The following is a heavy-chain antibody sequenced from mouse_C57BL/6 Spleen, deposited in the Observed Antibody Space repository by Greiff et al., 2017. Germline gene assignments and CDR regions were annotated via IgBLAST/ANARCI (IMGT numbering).Heavy chain of an antibody. V-gene: IGHV5-6*01. CDR3: ARAYYYGSSYWYFDV. D-gene: IGHD1-1*01. Sequence: EVQGVESGGDLVKPGGSLKLSCAASGFTFSSYGMSWVRQTPDKRLEWVATISSGGSYTYYPDSVKGRFTISRDNAKNTLYLQMSSLKSEDTAMYYCARAYYYGSSYWYFDVWGTGTTVTVSS. J-gene: IGHJ1*03. CDR2: ISSGGSYT. CDR1: GFTFSSYG.